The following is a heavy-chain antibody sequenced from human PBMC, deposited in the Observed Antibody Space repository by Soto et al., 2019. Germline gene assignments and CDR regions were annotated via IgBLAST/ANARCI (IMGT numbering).Heavy chain of an antibody. CDR3: ALALYGQTYYYYYMDV. V-gene: IGHV1-69*02. CDR2: IIPILGIA. J-gene: IGHJ6*03. D-gene: IGHD2-2*02. Sequence: SVKVSCKASGGTFSSYTISWVRQAPGQGLEWMGRIIPILGIANYAQKFQGRVTITADKSTSTAYMELSSLRSEDTAVYYCALALYGQTYYYYYMDVWGKGTTVTVSS. CDR1: GGTFSSYT.